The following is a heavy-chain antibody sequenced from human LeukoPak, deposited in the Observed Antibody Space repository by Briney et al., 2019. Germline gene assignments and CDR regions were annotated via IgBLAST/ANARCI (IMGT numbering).Heavy chain of an antibody. CDR2: IFYGGSA. Sequence: PSETLSLTCTVSGASISSSDDYWGWIRQAPGRGLEWIGSIFYGGSAHYNPSLNSRATIFVDTSKNQFSLKLSSVTAADAGMYYCARQFATASADTRGYFDFWGQGTVVTVSS. D-gene: IGHD2-2*01. V-gene: IGHV4-39*01. CDR1: GASISSSDDY. J-gene: IGHJ4*02. CDR3: ARQFATASADTRGYFDF.